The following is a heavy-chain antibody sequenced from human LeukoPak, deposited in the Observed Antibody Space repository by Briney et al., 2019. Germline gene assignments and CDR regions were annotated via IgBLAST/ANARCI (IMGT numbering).Heavy chain of an antibody. V-gene: IGHV2-5*02. CDR2: IYWDNDR. Sequence: ESGPTLVNPTQTLTLTCTFSGFSLTTSGVGVGWIRQPPGKALECLALIYWDNDRRYSPSLRSRLTISKDTSNNQVVLTMTNMDPVDTTTNYRAHRVFPGGNRDSGKFFYWGQGIPVTVSS. CDR1: GFSLTTSGVG. J-gene: IGHJ4*02. D-gene: IGHD3-10*01. CDR3: AHRVFPGGNRDSGKFFY.